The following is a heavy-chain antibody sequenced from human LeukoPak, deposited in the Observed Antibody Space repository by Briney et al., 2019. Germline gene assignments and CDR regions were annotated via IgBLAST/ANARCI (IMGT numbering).Heavy chain of an antibody. V-gene: IGHV3-7*01. J-gene: IGHJ4*02. Sequence: GGSLRLSCTASGFTFSTYYMAWVRQAPGKGLEWVANIRQDGSGKFYADSVKGRFTISRDNAKNSLFLQMNSLRAEDTAVYFCARWLYNSGWAIDYWGQGTLVTVSS. CDR1: GFTFSTYY. D-gene: IGHD6-19*01. CDR2: IRQDGSGK. CDR3: ARWLYNSGWAIDY.